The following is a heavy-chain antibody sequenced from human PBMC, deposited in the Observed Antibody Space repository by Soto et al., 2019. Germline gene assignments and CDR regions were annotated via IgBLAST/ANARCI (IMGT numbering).Heavy chain of an antibody. CDR2: IGSSTTI. V-gene: IGHV3-11*04. CDR3: ARHWYSSTWYLGYYYGMEV. CDR1: VCTFSDYD. D-gene: IGHD6-13*01. Sequence: GVSXRLSGSAAVCTFSDYDVKLFRHAPGKGLELVSSIGSSTTIYYADSVKGRFTISRDNAKNSLYLQMNSLRAEDTAVYYCARHWYSSTWYLGYYYGMEVRGQGTTV. J-gene: IGHJ6*01.